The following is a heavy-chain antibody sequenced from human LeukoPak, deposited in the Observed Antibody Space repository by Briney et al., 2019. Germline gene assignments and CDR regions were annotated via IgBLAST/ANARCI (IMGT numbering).Heavy chain of an antibody. Sequence: SETLSLTCTVSGGSISSHYWSWIRQPQGKGLEWIGYIYFSGSTNYNPSLKSRVTISVDTSKNQFSLKLSSVTAADTAVYYCAREVGPRFLEWLSPPRYYYYYMDVWGKGTTVTVSS. CDR1: GGSISSHY. CDR3: AREVGPRFLEWLSPPRYYYYYMDV. V-gene: IGHV4-59*11. J-gene: IGHJ6*03. D-gene: IGHD3-3*01. CDR2: IYFSGST.